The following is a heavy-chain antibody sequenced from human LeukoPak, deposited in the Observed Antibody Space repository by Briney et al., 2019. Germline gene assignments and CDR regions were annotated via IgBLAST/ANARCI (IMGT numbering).Heavy chain of an antibody. J-gene: IGHJ6*03. Sequence: GGSLRLSCAASRFTFADYAMHWLRQAPVNGLACLSGISWNSGIIGSADSVKCRFTISRDTAKSSLYLQMNSLTADAMALYYCAKATTTTSHMDVWGKGTTVTVSS. V-gene: IGHV3-9*03. D-gene: IGHD1-14*01. CDR2: ISWNSGII. CDR1: RFTFADYA. CDR3: AKATTTTSHMDV.